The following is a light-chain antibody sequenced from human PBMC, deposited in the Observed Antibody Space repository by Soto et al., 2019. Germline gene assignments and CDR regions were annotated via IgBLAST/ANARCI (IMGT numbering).Light chain of an antibody. V-gene: IGKV1-12*01. Sequence: DIQMTQSPSSVSASVGDRVTISCRASQGISSWLAWYQQKPGKAPKLLIYASSNLKSGIPSRFSGSGSATDFTRTISCLQPEDFATYYCHQSDSFPYTFGQSTKLESK. CDR3: HQSDSFPYT. J-gene: IGKJ2*01. CDR1: QGISSW. CDR2: ASS.